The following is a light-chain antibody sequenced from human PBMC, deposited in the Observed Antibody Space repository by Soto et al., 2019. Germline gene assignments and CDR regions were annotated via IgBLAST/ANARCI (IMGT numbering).Light chain of an antibody. CDR2: HAS. J-gene: IGKJ1*01. CDR3: QQFGDSLTWT. Sequence: MKLTQSPSTLPASVGERVTITCRASQSISNWSSWYQQKPGTAPKVLIYHASNLQSGVPSRFSGSGSGTDFTLTISRLEREDSAVYYCQQFGDSLTWTFGKGTKVE. V-gene: IGKV1-5*01. CDR1: QSISNW.